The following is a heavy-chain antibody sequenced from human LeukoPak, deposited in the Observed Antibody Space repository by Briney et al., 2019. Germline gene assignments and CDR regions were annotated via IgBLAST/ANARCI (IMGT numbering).Heavy chain of an antibody. CDR3: ARDLTVGPTTDYFDY. Sequence: SETLSLTCTVSGGSISSGSYSWSWIRQPAGKGLEWIGRIYTSGSTNYNPSLKSRLTIPVDTSKNQFSLKLSSVTAADTAVYYCARDLTVGPTTDYFDYWGQGTLVTVSS. V-gene: IGHV4-61*02. D-gene: IGHD1-26*01. CDR1: GGSISSGSYS. J-gene: IGHJ4*02. CDR2: IYTSGST.